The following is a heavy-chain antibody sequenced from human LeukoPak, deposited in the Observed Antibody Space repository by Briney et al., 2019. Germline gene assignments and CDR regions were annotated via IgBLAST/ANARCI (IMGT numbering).Heavy chain of an antibody. CDR1: GYTFTSNY. J-gene: IGHJ4*02. V-gene: IGHV1-46*01. CDR3: ARELRRGGKQLGDYFDY. CDR2: INPSDGST. Sequence: EASVKVSCKASGYTFTSNYLHWVRQAPGQGPQWMGRINPSDGSTRYAQKFQGRVTMTRDTSTSTVYMELSSLRSEDTAVFLCARELRRGGKQLGDYFDYWGQGTLVTVSS. D-gene: IGHD1-1*01.